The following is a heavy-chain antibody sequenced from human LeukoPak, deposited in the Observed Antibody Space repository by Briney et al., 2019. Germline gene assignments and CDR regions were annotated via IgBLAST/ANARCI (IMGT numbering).Heavy chain of an antibody. Sequence: GGSLRLSCAASGITFSSSWMHWVRQAPGKGLVWVSRISSDGSKTIYADSVKGRFTISRDNAKNTLYLQMNSLRAEDTAVYYCARGYCSGGSCNYYYGMDVWGQGTTVTVSS. CDR1: GITFSSSW. CDR3: ARGYCSGGSCNYYYGMDV. D-gene: IGHD2-15*01. V-gene: IGHV3-74*01. J-gene: IGHJ6*02. CDR2: ISSDGSKT.